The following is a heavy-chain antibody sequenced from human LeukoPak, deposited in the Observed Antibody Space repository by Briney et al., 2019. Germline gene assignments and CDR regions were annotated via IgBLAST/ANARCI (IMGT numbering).Heavy chain of an antibody. J-gene: IGHJ4*02. V-gene: IGHV4-38-2*02. CDR2: IYHSGST. Sequence: GXXRPPPGKGLEWIGSIYHSGSTYYNPSLKSRVTISVDTSKNQFSLKLSSVTAADTAVYYCARDSHMDYWGQGTLVTVSS. CDR3: ARDSHMDY.